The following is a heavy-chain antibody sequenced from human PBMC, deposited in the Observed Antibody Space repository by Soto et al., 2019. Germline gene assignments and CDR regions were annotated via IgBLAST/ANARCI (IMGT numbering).Heavy chain of an antibody. CDR1: GGSFNRHT. Sequence: QVQLVQSGAEVRKPGSSVRVSCKASGGSFNRHTISWVRQAPGQGLEWMGGIIPIFGTANHAQKFQGRVTIIADESTSTVYMELSSLRSDDTAIYYCAAGGVTMVRGVMSGMDVWGQGTTVTVSS. D-gene: IGHD3-10*01. J-gene: IGHJ6*02. CDR3: AAGGVTMVRGVMSGMDV. V-gene: IGHV1-69*01. CDR2: IIPIFGTA.